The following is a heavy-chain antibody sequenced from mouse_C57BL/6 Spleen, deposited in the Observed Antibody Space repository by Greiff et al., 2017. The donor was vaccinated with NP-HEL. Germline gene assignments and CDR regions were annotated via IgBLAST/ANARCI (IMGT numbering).Heavy chain of an antibody. V-gene: IGHV2-2*01. J-gene: IGHJ1*03. Sequence: VQLQESGPGLVQPSQSLSITCTVSGFSLTSYGVHWVRQSPGKGLEWLGVIWSGGSTDYNAAFISRLSISKDNSKSQVFFKMNSLQADDTAIYYCAREVLRSWYFDVWGTGTTVTVSS. D-gene: IGHD1-1*01. CDR2: IWSGGST. CDR3: AREVLRSWYFDV. CDR1: GFSLTSYG.